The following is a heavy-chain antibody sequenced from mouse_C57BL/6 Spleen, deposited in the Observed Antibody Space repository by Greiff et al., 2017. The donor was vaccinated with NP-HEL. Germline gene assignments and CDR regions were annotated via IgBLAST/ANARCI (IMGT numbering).Heavy chain of an antibody. Sequence: VQLVESGAELVKPGASVKISCKASGYAFSSYWMNWVKQRPGKGLEWIGQIYPGDGDTNYNGKFKGKATLTADKSSSTAYMQLSSLTSEDSAVYFCARRYYYGSSYYAMDYWGQGTSVTVSS. J-gene: IGHJ4*01. V-gene: IGHV1-80*01. CDR2: IYPGDGDT. D-gene: IGHD1-1*01. CDR1: GYAFSSYW. CDR3: ARRYYYGSSYYAMDY.